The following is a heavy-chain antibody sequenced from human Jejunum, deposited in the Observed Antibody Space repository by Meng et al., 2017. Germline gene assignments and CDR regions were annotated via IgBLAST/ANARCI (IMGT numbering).Heavy chain of an antibody. D-gene: IGHD1-26*01. J-gene: IGHJ1*01. V-gene: IGHV4-59*11. CDR3: ANSSWGSYSGEYFHH. Sequence: SETLSLTCTVSGASISSHYWSWIRQAPGKRLEWLGYIYYTGSTTYNPSLKSRLTISLDTAKNQFCLNLTSLTAADTAVYYCANSSWGSYSGEYFHHWGQGTLVTVSS. CDR2: IYYTGST. CDR1: GASISSHY.